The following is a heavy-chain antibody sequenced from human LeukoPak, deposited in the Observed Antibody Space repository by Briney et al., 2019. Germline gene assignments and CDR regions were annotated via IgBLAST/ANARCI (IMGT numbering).Heavy chain of an antibody. J-gene: IGHJ6*03. Sequence: ASVKVSCKAFGYTFTSNYMHWVRQAPGQGPEWMGVISPSGGSTTYAQKFQGRVTLTRDMSTSTDYLELSSLRSEDTAVYYCAREGYSSGWSYYYYYMDVWGKGTTVTVSS. D-gene: IGHD6-19*01. CDR1: GYTFTSNY. V-gene: IGHV1-46*01. CDR3: AREGYSSGWSYYYYYMDV. CDR2: ISPSGGST.